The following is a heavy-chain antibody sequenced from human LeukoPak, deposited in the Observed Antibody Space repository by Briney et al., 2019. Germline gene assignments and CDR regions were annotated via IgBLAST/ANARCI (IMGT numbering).Heavy chain of an antibody. CDR1: GYTLTDLS. CDR3: ATSLRAGYYYYGMDV. D-gene: IGHD2-15*01. J-gene: IGHJ6*02. Sequence: ASVKVSCKVSGYTLTDLSMHWVREAPGKGLEWMGGFDPDDGGTNYAQKLQGRVTMTEDTSTNKDYMELSSLRSEDTAVYYCATSLRAGYYYYGMDVWGQGTTVTVSS. CDR2: FDPDDGGT. V-gene: IGHV1-24*01.